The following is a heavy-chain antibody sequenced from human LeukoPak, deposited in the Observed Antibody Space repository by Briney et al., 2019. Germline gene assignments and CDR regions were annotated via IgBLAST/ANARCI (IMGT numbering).Heavy chain of an antibody. J-gene: IGHJ4*02. CDR2: IYYSGST. V-gene: IGHV4-59*08. CDR3: ARGGSGWGFDY. Sequence: PSETLSLTCTVSGGSISSYYWSWIRQPPGKGLEWIGYIYYSGSTNYNPSLKSRVTISVDTSKNQFSLKLSSVTAADTAVYYCARGGSGWGFDYWGQGTLVTVSS. D-gene: IGHD6-19*01. CDR1: GGSISSYY.